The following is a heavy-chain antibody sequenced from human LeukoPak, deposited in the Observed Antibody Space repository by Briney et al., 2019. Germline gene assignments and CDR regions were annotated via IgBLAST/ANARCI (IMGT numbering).Heavy chain of an antibody. J-gene: IGHJ6*02. D-gene: IGHD6-13*01. Sequence: KPSETLSLTCAVYGGSFSGYYWTWIRQTPEKGLEWIGEINHSGSTNYNPSLKSRVTISVDTSKNQFSLKLSSVTAADTAVYYCARAKVGKYSSSWNQRRNYYYGMDVWGQGTTVTVSS. CDR1: GGSFSGYY. CDR3: ARAKVGKYSSSWNQRRNYYYGMDV. CDR2: INHSGST. V-gene: IGHV4-34*01.